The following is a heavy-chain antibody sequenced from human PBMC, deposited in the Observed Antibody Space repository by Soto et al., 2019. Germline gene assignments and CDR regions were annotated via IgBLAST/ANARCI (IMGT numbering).Heavy chain of an antibody. CDR1: GGSVSSGSYY. J-gene: IGHJ4*02. CDR3: VRSGYSSDY. V-gene: IGHV4-61*01. D-gene: IGHD3-3*01. CDR2: IYYSGST. Sequence: SETLSLTCTVSGGSVSSGSYYWSWIRQPPGKGLEWIGYIYYSGSTNYNPSLKSRVTISVDTSKNQFSLKLSSVTAADTAVYYCVRSGYSSDYWGQGTLVTVSS.